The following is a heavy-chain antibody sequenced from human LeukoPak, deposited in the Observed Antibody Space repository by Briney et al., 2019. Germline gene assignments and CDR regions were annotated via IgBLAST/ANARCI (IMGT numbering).Heavy chain of an antibody. J-gene: IGHJ4*02. Sequence: GGSLRLSCAASGFTFSNAWMNWVRQTPGKGLEWVARIKRQTEGWATDYAAPVKGRFTISRDDSKSTLYLQMNSLENEDTAVYYCSRNADHDWWGQGTLVTVSS. CDR3: SRNADHDW. V-gene: IGHV3-15*01. CDR1: GFTFSNAW. D-gene: IGHD1-14*01. CDR2: IKRQTEGWAT.